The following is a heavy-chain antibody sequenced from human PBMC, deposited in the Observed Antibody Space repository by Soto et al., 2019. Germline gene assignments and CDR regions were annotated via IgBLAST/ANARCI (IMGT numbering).Heavy chain of an antibody. CDR1: GFTFEDSV. CDR3: ARDMDHYDFWGHNERGLDV. Sequence: ALRLTGIVSGFTFEDSVMHWVRQVAGKGLEWVSVISCNSDFKGYADSVRGRFTISRDNARNSLFLQMTSLRGEDSALYYCARDMDHYDFWGHNERGLDVWGQGTKVTVSS. CDR2: ISCNSDFK. J-gene: IGHJ6*02. D-gene: IGHD3-3*01. V-gene: IGHV3-9*01.